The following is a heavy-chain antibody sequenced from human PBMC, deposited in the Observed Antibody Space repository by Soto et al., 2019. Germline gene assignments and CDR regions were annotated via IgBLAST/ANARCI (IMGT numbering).Heavy chain of an antibody. V-gene: IGHV4-39*07. D-gene: IGHD3-22*01. CDR3: ASSSSRTYYYDSSGPAALDY. CDR1: GGSISSSSYY. Sequence: SGSLSLTGTVSGGSISSSSYYWGWIRQPPGKGLEWIGSIYYSGSTYYNPSLKSRVTISVDRSKNQFSLKLSSVTAADTAVYYCASSSSRTYYYDSSGPAALDYWGQGTLVTVSA. CDR2: IYYSGST. J-gene: IGHJ4*02.